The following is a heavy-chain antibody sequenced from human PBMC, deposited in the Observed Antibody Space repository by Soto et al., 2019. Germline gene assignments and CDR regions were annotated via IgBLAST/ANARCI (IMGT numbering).Heavy chain of an antibody. CDR3: AREVGYYDSSGYRFDP. D-gene: IGHD3-22*01. CDR1: GGSISSSNW. V-gene: IGHV4-4*02. J-gene: IGHJ5*02. Sequence: SETLSLTCAVSGGSISSSNWWSWVRQPPGKGLEWIGEIYHSGSTNYNPSLKSRVTISVDKSRNQFSLKLSSVTAADTAVYYCAREVGYYDSSGYRFDPWGQGTLVTVSS. CDR2: IYHSGST.